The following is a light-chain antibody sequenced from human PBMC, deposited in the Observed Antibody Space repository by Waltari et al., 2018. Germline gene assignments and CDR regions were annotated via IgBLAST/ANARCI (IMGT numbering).Light chain of an antibody. Sequence: DIVMTQSPDSLAVSLGARATISCKSSQSILYYPNDKNHLAWYQQKPGQPPKLLIYWASTRESGVPDRFSGSGSGTDFTLTISSLQAEDVAVYYCQQYYSRRTFGQGTKVEIK. V-gene: IGKV4-1*01. CDR2: WAS. J-gene: IGKJ1*01. CDR3: QQYYSRRT. CDR1: QSILYYPNDKNH.